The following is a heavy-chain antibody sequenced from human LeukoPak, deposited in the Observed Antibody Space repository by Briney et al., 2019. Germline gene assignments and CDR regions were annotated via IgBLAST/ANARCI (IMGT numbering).Heavy chain of an antibody. CDR1: GFTFSSYP. D-gene: IGHD3-10*01. J-gene: IGHJ4*02. CDR3: AKAATFTMVRGVILYYFDY. Sequence: PGGSLRLSCAASGFTFSSYPMSWVRQAPGKGLEWVSPINSGGSGTFYADSVKGRFTISRDNPKNTLYLQMNTLRAEDTAVYYCAKAATFTMVRGVILYYFDYWGQGILVTVSS. V-gene: IGHV3-23*01. CDR2: INSGGSGT.